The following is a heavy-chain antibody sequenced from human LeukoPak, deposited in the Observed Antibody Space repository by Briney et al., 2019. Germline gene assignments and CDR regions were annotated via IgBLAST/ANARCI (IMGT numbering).Heavy chain of an antibody. Sequence: PGGSLRLSCAASGFTFSHYWMSWVRQAPGKGLEWVAYIHQDGTAKYYVDSVKGRLTISRDHAKKSLYLEMSSLRADDTAVYYCCNSAMVNAYYYYYDMDVWGKGTTVTVSS. CDR3: CNSAMVNAYYYYYDMDV. J-gene: IGHJ6*03. CDR1: GFTFSHYW. D-gene: IGHD5-18*01. V-gene: IGHV3-7*01. CDR2: IHQDGTAK.